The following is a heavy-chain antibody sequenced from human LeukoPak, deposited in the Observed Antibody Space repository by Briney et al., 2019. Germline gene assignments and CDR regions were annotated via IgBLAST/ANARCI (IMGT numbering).Heavy chain of an antibody. CDR3: AGGSWSGYYFDY. D-gene: IGHD6-13*01. J-gene: IGHJ4*02. CDR1: GGSFSGYY. V-gene: IGHV4-59*01. CDR2: IYYSGST. Sequence: KTSETLSLTCAVYGGSFSGYYWSWIRQPPGKGLEWIGYIYYSGSTNYNPSLKSRVTISVDTSKNQFSLKLSSVTAADTAVYYCAGGSWSGYYFDYWGQGTLVTVSS.